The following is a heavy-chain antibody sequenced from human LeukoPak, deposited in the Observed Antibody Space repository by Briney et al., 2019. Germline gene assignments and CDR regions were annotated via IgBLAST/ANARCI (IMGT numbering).Heavy chain of an antibody. D-gene: IGHD2-21*02. CDR3: AKDFVVVPGNVNYFDY. J-gene: IGHJ4*02. CDR2: ISGSGDNT. Sequence: GGSLRLSCAASGFTFSNYAMSWVRQAPGKGLEWVSAISGSGDNTYYADSVKGRFTVSRDNSRNTLYVQMKSLRAEDTAVYYCAKDFVVVPGNVNYFDYWGQGTLVTVSS. V-gene: IGHV3-23*01. CDR1: GFTFSNYA.